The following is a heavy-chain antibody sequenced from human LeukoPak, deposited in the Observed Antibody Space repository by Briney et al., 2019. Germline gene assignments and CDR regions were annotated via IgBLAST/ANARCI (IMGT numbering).Heavy chain of an antibody. CDR1: GLTVSDNY. D-gene: IGHD3-10*01. CDR2: IYTGGST. J-gene: IGHJ4*02. CDR3: ARVYGSGTQVPYYFDY. Sequence: GGSLRLSCAVSGLTVSDNYMTWVRQAPGKGLEWVSVIYTGGSTYDADSVKGRFTISRDRSKNTLYLQMNNLRAEDTAVYYCARVYGSGTQVPYYFDYWGQGTVVTVSS. V-gene: IGHV3-66*01.